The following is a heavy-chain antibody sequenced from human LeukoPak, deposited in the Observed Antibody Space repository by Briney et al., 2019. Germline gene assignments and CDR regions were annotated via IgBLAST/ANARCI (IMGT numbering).Heavy chain of an antibody. D-gene: IGHD3-10*01. CDR3: ARVHSGITMIRGVTLDY. CDR1: GFTFSSYA. Sequence: GGSLRLSCAASGFTFSSYAMSWVRQPPGKGLEWVATICNNGVGRYYSDSVKGRFTISRDNSKNKLYLQMNSLRAEDTAVYYCARVHSGITMIRGVTLDYWGQGTLVTVSS. CDR2: ICNNGVGR. V-gene: IGHV3-23*01. J-gene: IGHJ4*02.